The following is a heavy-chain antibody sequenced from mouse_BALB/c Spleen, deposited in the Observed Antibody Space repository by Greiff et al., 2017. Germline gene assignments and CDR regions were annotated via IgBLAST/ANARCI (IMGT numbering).Heavy chain of an antibody. CDR1: GFTFNTYA. CDR3: VRLGDGYYPFAY. D-gene: IGHD2-3*01. J-gene: IGHJ3*01. Sequence: EVQLVESGGGLVQPKGSLKLSCAASGFTFNTYAMNWVRQAPGKGLEWVARIRSKSNNYATYYADSVKDRFTISRDDSQSMLYLQMNNLKTEDTAMYYCVRLGDGYYPFAYWGQGTRVTVSA. CDR2: IRSKSNNYAT. V-gene: IGHV10-1*02.